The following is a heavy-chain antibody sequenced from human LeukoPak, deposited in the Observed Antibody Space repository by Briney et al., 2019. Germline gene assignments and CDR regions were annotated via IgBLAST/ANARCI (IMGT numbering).Heavy chain of an antibody. J-gene: IGHJ5*02. CDR1: GYSFTDYY. Sequence: ASVKVSCTTSGYSFTDYYMHWVRQAPGQGLEWMGWINPNSGGTSTAQKFQGRITMTRDTSITTVYMEVSWLTSDDTAIYYCARADRLDGSPYLIGPWGQGTLVTVSS. D-gene: IGHD1-26*01. V-gene: IGHV1-2*02. CDR3: ARADRLDGSPYLIGP. CDR2: INPNSGGT.